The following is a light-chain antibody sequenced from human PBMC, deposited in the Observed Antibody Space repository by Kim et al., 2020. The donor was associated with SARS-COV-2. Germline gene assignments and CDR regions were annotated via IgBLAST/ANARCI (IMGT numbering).Light chain of an antibody. CDR3: QLYGGSPIT. V-gene: IGKV3-20*01. CDR2: DTY. J-gene: IGKJ4*01. CDR1: QNIVGNY. Sequence: TQSPVTLSLSPGERATLSCRASQNIVGNYLAWYQQKPGQAPRLLIHDTYRRASGVPDRFSGSGSGAEFTLTISSLEPEDFAVYSCQLYGGSPITFGGGTKLEI.